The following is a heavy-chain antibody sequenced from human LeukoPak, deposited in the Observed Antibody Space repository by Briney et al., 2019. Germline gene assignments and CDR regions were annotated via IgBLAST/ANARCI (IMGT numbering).Heavy chain of an antibody. Sequence: GGSLRLSCAASGFTFSDHYMDWVRQAPGKGLEWVGRTRNKANSYTTEYAASVKGRFTISRDDSKNSLYLQMNSLKTEDTAVYYCALTSRADYLDYWGQGTLVTVSS. D-gene: IGHD3-9*01. J-gene: IGHJ4*02. CDR3: ALTSRADYLDY. CDR2: TRNKANSYTT. CDR1: GFTFSDHY. V-gene: IGHV3-72*01.